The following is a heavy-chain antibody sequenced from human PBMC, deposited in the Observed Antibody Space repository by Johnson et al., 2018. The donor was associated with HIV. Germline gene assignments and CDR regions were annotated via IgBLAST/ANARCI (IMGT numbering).Heavy chain of an antibody. D-gene: IGHD2-2*01. CDR1: GFTFDDYG. V-gene: IGHV3-30*03. J-gene: IGHJ3*02. CDR3: ARGGLGYQNIHDPLDI. CDR2: ISYDGSNK. Sequence: QVQLVESGGGVVQPGRSLRLSCAASGFTFDDYGMTWVRQAPGKGLEWVAVISYDGSNKYYADSVKGRFTISRDNSKNTLYLQMNGLRAEDTAVYYCARGGLGYQNIHDPLDIWGQGTMVTVSS.